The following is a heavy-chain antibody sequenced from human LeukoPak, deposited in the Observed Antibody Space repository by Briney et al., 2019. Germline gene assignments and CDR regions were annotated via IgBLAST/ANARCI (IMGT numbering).Heavy chain of an antibody. CDR2: INPNSGGT. CDR3: ARDGVGYYDSSGYYYFQH. V-gene: IGHV1-2*02. Sequence: ASVKVSCKASGYTFTGYYMHWVRQAPGQGLEWMGWINPNSGGTNYEQKFQGRVTMTRDTSISTAYMELSRLRSDDTAVYYCARDGVGYYDSSGYYYFQHWGQGTLVTVSS. J-gene: IGHJ1*01. D-gene: IGHD3-22*01. CDR1: GYTFTGYY.